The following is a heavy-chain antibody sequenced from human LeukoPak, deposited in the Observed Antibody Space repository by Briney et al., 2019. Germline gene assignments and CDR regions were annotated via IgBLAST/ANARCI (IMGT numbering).Heavy chain of an antibody. J-gene: IGHJ4*02. CDR2: IFHSGST. D-gene: IGHD3-9*01. Sequence: SETLSLTCAVSGGSISSGGYSWSWIRQSPRKGLEWIAYIFHSGSTYYNPSLKSRVTISVDRSKNQFSLKLSSVTAADTAVYCCARGYDVLTSHDYFDYWGQGTLVTVSS. CDR3: ARGYDVLTSHDYFDY. CDR1: GGSISSGGYS. V-gene: IGHV4-30-2*06.